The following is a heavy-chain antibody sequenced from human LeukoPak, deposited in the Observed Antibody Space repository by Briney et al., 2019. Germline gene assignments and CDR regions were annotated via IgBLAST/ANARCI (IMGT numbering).Heavy chain of an antibody. Sequence: SETLSLTCTVSGGFVTSNDFYWGWIRQPPGGGLEWIGAAFYSGSTYYNPSLKSRATIPVDTSKNQFSLKLTSVTAADTAVYYCADYDVSSGRPLDPWGQGTLVTVSS. J-gene: IGHJ5*02. V-gene: IGHV4-39*01. CDR2: AFYSGST. CDR1: GGFVTSNDFY. CDR3: ADYDVSSGRPLDP. D-gene: IGHD3-3*01.